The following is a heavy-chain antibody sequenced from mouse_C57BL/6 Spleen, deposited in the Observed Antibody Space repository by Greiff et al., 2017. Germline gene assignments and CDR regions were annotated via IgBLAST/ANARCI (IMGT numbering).Heavy chain of an antibody. V-gene: IGHV3-1*01. D-gene: IGHD2-1*01. Sequence: VQLKQSGPGMVKPSQSLSLTCTVTGYSITSGYDWHWIRHFPGNKLEWMGYISYSGSTNYNPSLKSRISITHDTSKNHFFLKLNSVTTEDTATYYCARGEGNYWYFDVWGTGTTVTVSS. J-gene: IGHJ1*03. CDR3: ARGEGNYWYFDV. CDR1: GYSITSGYD. CDR2: ISYSGST.